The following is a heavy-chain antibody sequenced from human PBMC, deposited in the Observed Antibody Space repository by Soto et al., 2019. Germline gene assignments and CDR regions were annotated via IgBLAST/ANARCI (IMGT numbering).Heavy chain of an antibody. Sequence: QVQLVQSGAEVKKPGASVKVSCKASGYTFTSYGISWVRQAPGQGLEWMGWISAYNGNTNYAQKLQGRVTMTTDTARSTAYMELRSLRSDDTAVYYCARVRYSSSWYGLYYYGMDVWGQGTTVTVSS. CDR3: ARVRYSSSWYGLYYYGMDV. D-gene: IGHD6-13*01. V-gene: IGHV1-18*01. CDR2: ISAYNGNT. CDR1: GYTFTSYG. J-gene: IGHJ6*02.